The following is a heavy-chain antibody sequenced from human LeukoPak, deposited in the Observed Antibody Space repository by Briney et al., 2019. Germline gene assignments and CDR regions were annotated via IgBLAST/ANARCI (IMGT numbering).Heavy chain of an antibody. CDR2: ISSSSSYI. CDR1: GFTFSSYS. Sequence: GSLRLSCAASGFTFSSYSMNWVRQAPGKGLEWVSSISSSSSYIYYADSVKGRFTISRDNAKNSLYLQMNSLRAEDTAVYYCASEGYSSSWYVIDYWGQGTLVTVSS. D-gene: IGHD6-13*01. J-gene: IGHJ4*02. V-gene: IGHV3-21*01. CDR3: ASEGYSSSWYVIDY.